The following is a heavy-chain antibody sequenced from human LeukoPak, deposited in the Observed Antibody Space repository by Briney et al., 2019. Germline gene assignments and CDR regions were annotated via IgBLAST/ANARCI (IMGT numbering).Heavy chain of an antibody. CDR3: ARLHTIDV. V-gene: IGHV5-51*01. J-gene: IGHJ6*02. Sequence: GESLKISWKGSGYRFTRYWIGWVRQMPGKGLEWMGIIYPGDSDTRYSPSFQGQVTISVDRSISTAYLQWSSLKASDTAIYYCARLHTIDVWGQGTTVTVSS. CDR2: IYPGDSDT. CDR1: GYRFTRYW.